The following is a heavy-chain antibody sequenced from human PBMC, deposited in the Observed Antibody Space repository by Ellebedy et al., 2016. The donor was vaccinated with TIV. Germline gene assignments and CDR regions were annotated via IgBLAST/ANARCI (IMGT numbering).Heavy chain of an antibody. D-gene: IGHD5-18*01. CDR3: ARQSGGPFRGYSYGSYMDV. CDR1: GFTFSSYG. Sequence: GGSLRLSXAASGFTFSSYGMHWVRQAPGKGLEWVAVIWYDGSNKYYADSVKGRFTISRDNSKNTLYLQMNSLRAEDTAVYYCARQSGGPFRGYSYGSYMDVWGKGTTVTVSS. J-gene: IGHJ6*03. V-gene: IGHV3-33*08. CDR2: IWYDGSNK.